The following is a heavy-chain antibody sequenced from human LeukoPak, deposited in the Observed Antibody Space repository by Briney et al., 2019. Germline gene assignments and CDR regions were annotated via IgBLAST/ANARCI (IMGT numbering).Heavy chain of an antibody. D-gene: IGHD4-11*01. J-gene: IGHJ4*02. V-gene: IGHV4-4*07. CDR2: IYTSGST. CDR1: GGSISRYY. Sequence: SETLSLTCTVSGGSISRYYWSWLRQPAGKGLEWIGRIYTSGSTNYNPSLKSRVTMSVDTSKNEFSLKLSSVTAADTAVYYCARHRMTTGTISDFDYWGQGTLVTVSS. CDR3: ARHRMTTGTISDFDY.